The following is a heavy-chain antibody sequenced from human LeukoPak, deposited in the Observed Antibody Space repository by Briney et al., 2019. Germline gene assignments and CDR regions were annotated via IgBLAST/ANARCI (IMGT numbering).Heavy chain of an antibody. Sequence: ASVKVSCKASGYTFTGYYMHWMRQAPGQGLEWMGWINPNSGGTNYAQKFQGRVTMTRDTSISTAYMELSRLRSDDTAVYYCARGIAVAGTNFDYWGQGTLVTVSS. D-gene: IGHD6-19*01. CDR1: GYTFTGYY. J-gene: IGHJ4*02. V-gene: IGHV1-2*02. CDR3: ARGIAVAGTNFDY. CDR2: INPNSGGT.